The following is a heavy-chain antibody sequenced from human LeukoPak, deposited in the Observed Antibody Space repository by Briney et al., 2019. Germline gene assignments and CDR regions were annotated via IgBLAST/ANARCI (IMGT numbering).Heavy chain of an antibody. CDR1: GGSFSGYY. Sequence: PSETLSLTCAVYGGSFSGYYWSWIRQPPGKGLEWIGEINHSGSTNYNPSLKSRVTISVDTSKNQSSLKLSSVTAADTAVYYCARGILGYCSSTSCSYNWFDPWGQGTLVTVSS. D-gene: IGHD2-2*01. CDR3: ARGILGYCSSTSCSYNWFDP. J-gene: IGHJ5*02. V-gene: IGHV4-34*01. CDR2: INHSGST.